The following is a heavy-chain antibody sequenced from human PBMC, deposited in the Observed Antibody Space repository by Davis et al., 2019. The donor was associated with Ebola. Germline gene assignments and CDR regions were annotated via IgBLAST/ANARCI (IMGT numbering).Heavy chain of an antibody. Sequence: GGSLRLSCRVSGFTLGDYAINWVRQAPGKGLETISHISHSGHSIYYADSVRGRFTISRDNAKNSLYLQMNSLRAEDTAVYYCARDRDMYYDILIGYSPIDYWGQGTLVTVSS. V-gene: IGHV3-11*01. CDR2: ISHSGHSI. CDR3: ARDRDMYYDILIGYSPIDY. D-gene: IGHD3-9*01. J-gene: IGHJ4*02. CDR1: GFTLGDYA.